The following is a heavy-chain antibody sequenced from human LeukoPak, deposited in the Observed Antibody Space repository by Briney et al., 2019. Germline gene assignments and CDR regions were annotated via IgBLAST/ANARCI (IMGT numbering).Heavy chain of an antibody. CDR2: ISYDGSNK. CDR1: GFTFSSYA. CDR3: ARDPAPIAAAGFFDY. D-gene: IGHD6-13*01. J-gene: IGHJ4*02. Sequence: PGRSLRLSCAASGFTFSSYAMHWVRQAPGKGLEWVAAISYDGSNKYYAGSVKGRFTISRDNSKNTLYLQMNSLRAEDTAVYYCARDPAPIAAAGFFDYWGQGTLVTVSS. V-gene: IGHV3-30-3*01.